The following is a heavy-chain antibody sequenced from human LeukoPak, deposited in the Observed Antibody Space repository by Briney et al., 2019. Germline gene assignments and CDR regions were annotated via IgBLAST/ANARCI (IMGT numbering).Heavy chain of an antibody. CDR3: ARDGAYYDILTGYRGVNYGMDV. Sequence: GGSLRLSCAASGFTFSSYWMHWVRQAPGKGLVWVSRINSDGSSTSYADSVKGRFTISRDNAKNTLYLQMNSLRAEDTAVCYCARDGAYYDILTGYRGVNYGMDVWGQGTTVTVSS. CDR1: GFTFSSYW. V-gene: IGHV3-74*01. D-gene: IGHD3-9*01. J-gene: IGHJ6*02. CDR2: INSDGSST.